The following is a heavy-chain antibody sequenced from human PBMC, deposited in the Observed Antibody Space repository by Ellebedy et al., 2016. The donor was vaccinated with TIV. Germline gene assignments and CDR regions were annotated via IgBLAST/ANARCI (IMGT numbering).Heavy chain of an antibody. CDR1: GFTFTTYA. D-gene: IGHD3-22*01. J-gene: IGHJ4*02. V-gene: IGHV3-23*01. CDR2: ISNTGSRT. CDR3: AKGRGGGSDSSAPRYYFDY. Sequence: PGGSLRLSCAAYGFTFTTYAMSWVRQDPGKGLDWVSTISNTGSRTYYADSVEGLFIISRENSKKTLYLQMNSVRADDKDGYYCAKGRGGGSDSSAPRYYFDYWGLGTLVTVSS.